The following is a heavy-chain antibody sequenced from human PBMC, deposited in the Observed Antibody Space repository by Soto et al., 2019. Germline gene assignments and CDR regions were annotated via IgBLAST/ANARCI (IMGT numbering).Heavy chain of an antibody. V-gene: IGHV4-39*07. D-gene: IGHD1-26*01. CDR1: AGSISSTTYY. CDR2: IYYSGST. Sequence: SETLSLTCIVSAGSISSTTYYWGWIRQPPGKGLEWIGSIYYSGSTNYNPSLKSRVTISVDTSKNQFSLKLSSVTAADTAVYYCARVPGLGLAVGAIYYGMDVWGQGTTVTVSS. CDR3: ARVPGLGLAVGAIYYGMDV. J-gene: IGHJ6*02.